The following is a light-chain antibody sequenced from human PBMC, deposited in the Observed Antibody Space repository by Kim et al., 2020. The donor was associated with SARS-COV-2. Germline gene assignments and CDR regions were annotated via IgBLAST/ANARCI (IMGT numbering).Light chain of an antibody. V-gene: IGKV3D-15*01. CDR1: QSISKN. CDR3: QKYSSWALT. J-gene: IGKJ4*01. CDR2: AAS. Sequence: SVSPGDSATRSCTASQSISKNLAWYQQKAGQAPRLLIYAASTRAIDFPVRFRGIGSGTKFTLTIAGLQSEDIEVYYCQKYSSWALTFGGGTKVEIK.